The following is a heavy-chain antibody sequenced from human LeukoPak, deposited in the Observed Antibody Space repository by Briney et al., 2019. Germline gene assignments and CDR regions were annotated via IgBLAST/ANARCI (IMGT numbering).Heavy chain of an antibody. Sequence: GGSLRLSCTTSGFTFGDYAMSWVRQAPGKGLEWVATLKFDGIENYHVGSVAGRFTISRDNPKNSLYLQMNGLSAEDTAVYYCVRNRVVVPNGDWFDSWGRGTLVTVSS. J-gene: IGHJ5*01. CDR1: GFTFGDYA. CDR3: VRNRVVVPNGDWFDS. D-gene: IGHD2-8*01. CDR2: LKFDGIEN. V-gene: IGHV3-7*01.